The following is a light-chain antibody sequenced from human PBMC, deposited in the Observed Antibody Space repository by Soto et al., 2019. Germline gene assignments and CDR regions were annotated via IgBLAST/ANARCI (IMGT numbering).Light chain of an antibody. V-gene: IGLV2-8*01. Sequence: QSALTQSPSASGSPGQSVTISCTGTSSDVGAYNYVSWYQQHPGKAPKLMIYEVNKRPSGVPDRFSGSKSGNTASLTVSGLQAEDEADYYCSSYVGNNNLVFGGGTKLTVL. J-gene: IGLJ2*01. CDR3: SSYVGNNNLV. CDR1: SSDVGAYNY. CDR2: EVN.